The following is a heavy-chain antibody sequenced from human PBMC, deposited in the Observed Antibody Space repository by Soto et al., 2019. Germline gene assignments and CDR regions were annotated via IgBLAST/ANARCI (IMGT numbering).Heavy chain of an antibody. J-gene: IGHJ6*02. CDR1: GGTFSSYA. CDR3: ARERNTANYYYYYGMDV. D-gene: IGHD5-18*01. V-gene: IGHV1-69*13. Sequence: SVKVSCKASGGTFSSYAISWVRQAPGQGLEWMGGIIPIFGTANYAQKFQGRVTITADESTSTAYMELSSLRSEDTAVYYCARERNTANYYYYYGMDVWGQGTRVTVSS. CDR2: IIPIFGTA.